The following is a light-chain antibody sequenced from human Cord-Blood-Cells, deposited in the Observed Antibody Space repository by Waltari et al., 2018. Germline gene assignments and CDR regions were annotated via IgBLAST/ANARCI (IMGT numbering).Light chain of an antibody. Sequence: DIVMTQSPDSLAVSLGERATINCKSSQCVLYSPNNKNYLAWYPQKHGQPPKLLIYWASTRESGVPDRFSGSGSGTDFTLTISSLQAEDVAVYYCQQYYSTPRTFGQGTKVEIK. CDR3: QQYYSTPRT. J-gene: IGKJ1*01. CDR2: WAS. V-gene: IGKV4-1*01. CDR1: QCVLYSPNNKNY.